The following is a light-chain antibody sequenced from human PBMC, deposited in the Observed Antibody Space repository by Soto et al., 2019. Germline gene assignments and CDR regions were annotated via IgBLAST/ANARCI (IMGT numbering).Light chain of an antibody. J-gene: IGLJ3*02. CDR1: SGHSSYA. Sequence: QPVLTQSPSASASLGASVKLTCTLSSGHSSYAIAWHQQQPEKGPRYLMKLNSDGSHSKADGIPDRFSGSSSGAERYLTISSLQSEDEADYYCQTWGTGPWVFGGGTQLTVL. CDR3: QTWGTGPWV. CDR2: LNSDGSH. V-gene: IGLV4-69*01.